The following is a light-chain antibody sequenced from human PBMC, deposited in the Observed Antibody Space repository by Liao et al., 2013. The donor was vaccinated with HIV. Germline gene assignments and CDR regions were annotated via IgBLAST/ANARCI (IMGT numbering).Light chain of an antibody. CDR3: QMWDTSTDHHV. J-gene: IGLJ2*01. CDR1: NIGTRS. CDR2: YGS. V-gene: IGLV3-21*04. Sequence: SYELTQPPSVSAGPGETARITCRGSNIGTRSVHWYQQRPGQAPVLIIYYGSERPSGIPERFSGSTSGDTATLIISRVESGDEADYYCQMWDTSTDHHVFGGGTQLTV.